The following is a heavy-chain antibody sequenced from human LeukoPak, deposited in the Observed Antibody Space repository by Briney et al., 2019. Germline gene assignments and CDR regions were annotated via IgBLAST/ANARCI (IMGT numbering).Heavy chain of an antibody. Sequence: GGSLRLSCAASGFTFTDYWMNWVRQAPGKGLEWVASIKQDGSDKYYVDSVKGRLTISRDNARDSLYLQMNSLRAEDTAVYYCARDRQRTWSIAVAGDYWGQGTLVTVSS. CDR3: ARDRQRTWSIAVAGDY. J-gene: IGHJ4*02. CDR2: IKQDGSDK. V-gene: IGHV3-7*01. CDR1: GFTFTDYW. D-gene: IGHD6-19*01.